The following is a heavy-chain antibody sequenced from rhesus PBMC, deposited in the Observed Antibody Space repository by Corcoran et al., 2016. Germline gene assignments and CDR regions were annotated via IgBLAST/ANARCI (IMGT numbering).Heavy chain of an antibody. CDR3: ARTSHYGSGYYPDWYFDR. J-gene: IGHJ2*01. Sequence: QVQLQESGPGLVKPSETLSLTCAFSGGSISSSYYYWIWIRPAPGTGLEWIGYITDSGSNRYNPSLKSRVTNSRDTSKNQFSLKLSSETAADTAVYYCARTSHYGSGYYPDWYFDRWGPGTPITISS. CDR1: GGSISSSYYY. V-gene: IGHV4-122*02. CDR2: ITDSGSN. D-gene: IGHD3-28*01.